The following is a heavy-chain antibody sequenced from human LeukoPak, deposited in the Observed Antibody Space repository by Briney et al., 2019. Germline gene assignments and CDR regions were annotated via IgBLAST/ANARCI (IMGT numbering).Heavy chain of an antibody. CDR3: AKGDDRYDFDY. V-gene: IGHV3-48*03. D-gene: IGHD1-1*01. Sequence: GGSLRLSCAASGFTFSSYEMNWVRQAPGKGLVWVSHISSSGSTIYYADSVKGRFTISRDNRENSLYLQMKSLKTEDTALYFRAKGDDRYDFDYWGQGTLVTVSS. J-gene: IGHJ4*02. CDR2: ISSSGSTI. CDR1: GFTFSSYE.